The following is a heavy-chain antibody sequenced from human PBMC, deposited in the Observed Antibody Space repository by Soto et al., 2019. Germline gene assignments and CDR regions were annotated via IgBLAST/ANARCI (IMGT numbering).Heavy chain of an antibody. CDR2: INHSGST. Sequence: SETLSLTCAVYSGSFSGYYWSWIRQPPGKGLERIGEINHSGSTNYNPSLKSRVIISVDTSKNQFSLRLTSVTAADTAVYYCARMIEGHCSRTNCYVFDYWGQGALVTVSS. CDR3: ARMIEGHCSRTNCYVFDY. CDR1: SGSFSGYY. D-gene: IGHD2-2*01. V-gene: IGHV4-34*01. J-gene: IGHJ4*01.